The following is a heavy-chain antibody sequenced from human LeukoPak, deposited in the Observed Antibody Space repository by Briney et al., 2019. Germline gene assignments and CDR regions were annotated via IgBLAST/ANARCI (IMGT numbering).Heavy chain of an antibody. CDR3: ARRDGQVVSDFDY. D-gene: IGHD2-21*01. CDR2: MHYSGST. CDR1: GGSISSSSYS. J-gene: IGHJ4*02. Sequence: PSETLSLTCTVSGGSISSSSYSWGWIRQPPGKGLEWIGSMHYSGSTYYNPSLKSRVTISVDTSKNQFTLKLTSVTAADTAVYYCARRDGQVVSDFDYRGQGTLVTVSS. V-gene: IGHV4-39*01.